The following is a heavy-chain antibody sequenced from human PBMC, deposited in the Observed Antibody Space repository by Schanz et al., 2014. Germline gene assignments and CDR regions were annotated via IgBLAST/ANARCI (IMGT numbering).Heavy chain of an antibody. CDR3: AKGMGYCSGGTCYDYYYYGLDV. CDR2: ISYDGSNK. D-gene: IGHD2-15*01. V-gene: IGHV3-30*19. Sequence: QAQLMESGGGVVQPGTSLILSCSVSGFSLNTYGIHWFRQPAGKGLEWVAVISYDGSNKYYADSVKGRFTISRDNSENTLYLQMNSLSADDTAVFYCAKGMGYCSGGTCYDYYYYGLDVWGQGTTVTVSS. CDR1: GFSLNTYG. J-gene: IGHJ6*02.